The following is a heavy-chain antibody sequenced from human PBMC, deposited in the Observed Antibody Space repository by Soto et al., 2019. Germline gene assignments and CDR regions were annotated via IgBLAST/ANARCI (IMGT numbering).Heavy chain of an antibody. J-gene: IGHJ6*02. CDR3: VKGGRGGTVEMDYYGMDV. V-gene: IGHV3-64D*08. CDR1: GFTFSSYA. Sequence: GGSLRLSCSASGFTFSSYAMHWVRQAPGKGLEYVSAISSNGGSTYYADSVKGRFTISRDNSKNTLYLQMSSLRAEDTAVYYCVKGGRGGTVEMDYYGMDVWGQGTTVTVSS. CDR2: ISSNGGST. D-gene: IGHD2-15*01.